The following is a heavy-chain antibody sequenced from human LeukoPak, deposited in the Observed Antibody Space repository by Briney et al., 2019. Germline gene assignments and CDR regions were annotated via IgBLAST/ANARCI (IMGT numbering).Heavy chain of an antibody. V-gene: IGHV3-64*01. D-gene: IGHD6-13*01. CDR3: ARFSIAAAGSIDY. CDR1: GFTFDDYA. Sequence: GGSLRLSCAASGFTFDDYAMHWVRQAPGKGLEYVSAISSNGGSTYYANSVKGRFTISRDNSKNTLYLQMGSLRAEDMAVYYCARFSIAAAGSIDYWGQGTLVTVSS. CDR2: ISSNGGST. J-gene: IGHJ4*02.